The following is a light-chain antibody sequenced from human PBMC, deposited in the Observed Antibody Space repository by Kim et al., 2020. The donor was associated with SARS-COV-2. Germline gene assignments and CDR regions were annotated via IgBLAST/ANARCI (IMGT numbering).Light chain of an antibody. J-gene: IGKJ1*01. Sequence: VAQGERATRARRARQSVSMNLAWTQQKPGQAPRLLIYGASTRATGIPARFSGSGSGTEFTLTISSLQSEDFAVYYCQQYNNWTRTFGQGTKVDIK. CDR2: GAS. V-gene: IGKV3-15*01. CDR3: QQYNNWTRT. CDR1: QSVSMN.